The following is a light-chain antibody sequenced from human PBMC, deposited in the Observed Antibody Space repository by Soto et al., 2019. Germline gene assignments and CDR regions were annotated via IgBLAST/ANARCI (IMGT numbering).Light chain of an antibody. Sequence: EVVLTQSPGTLSLSPGERVTLSCRASQSVYSRYLAWYQQRPGQAPRLLMYGASTRATGIPDRFTGSGSGTDFTLTITRLEPEDFAVYYCQQYGSSLLSFGGGTKVEIK. CDR3: QQYGSSLLS. CDR1: QSVYSRY. V-gene: IGKV3-20*01. J-gene: IGKJ4*01. CDR2: GAS.